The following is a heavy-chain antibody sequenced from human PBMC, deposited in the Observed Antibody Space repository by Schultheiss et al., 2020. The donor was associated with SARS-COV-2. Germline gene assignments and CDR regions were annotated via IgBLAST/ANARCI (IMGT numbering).Heavy chain of an antibody. J-gene: IGHJ4*02. CDR2: ISGSGAST. CDR1: GFTFSNYV. Sequence: GGSLRLSCVASGFTFSNYVVTWVRQAPGKGLEWVSAISGSGASTSYADSVKGRFTISRDNAKNSLYLQMNSLRAEDTAVYYCTTDAVSGGFWGQGTLVTVSS. CDR3: TTDAVSGGF. V-gene: IGHV3-23*01. D-gene: IGHD6-19*01.